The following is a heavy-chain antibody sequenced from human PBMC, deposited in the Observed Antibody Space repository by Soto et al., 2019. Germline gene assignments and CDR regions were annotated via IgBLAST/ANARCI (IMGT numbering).Heavy chain of an antibody. V-gene: IGHV4-39*01. CDR3: ARHAITVARHTWFEP. CDR2: ISYSGST. D-gene: IGHD3-10*01. Sequence: SQPMRLTKTVSEGTISNLACFWVWISKPPGKGLDWIGSISYSGSTYYNPSLKSRVTISVDTSRNQFSLRLSSASAADTAVYYCARHAITVARHTWFEPWGQGSLVTVSS. CDR1: EGTISNLACF. J-gene: IGHJ5*02.